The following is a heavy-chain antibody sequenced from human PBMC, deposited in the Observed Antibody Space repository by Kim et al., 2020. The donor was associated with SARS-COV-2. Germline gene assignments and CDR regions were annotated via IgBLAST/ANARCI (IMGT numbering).Heavy chain of an antibody. CDR2: INTNSGNP. Sequence: ASVKVSCKASGFSNYAINWVRQAPGQGLEWMGWINTNSGNPTYAQGFTGRFVFSLDTSVSTAYLQITTLKAEDTAVYFCATSYKSYMFPYYGMDVWGQGT. CDR1: GFSNYA. V-gene: IGHV7-4-1*02. CDR3: ATSYKSYMFPYYGMDV. J-gene: IGHJ6*02. D-gene: IGHD3-10*02.